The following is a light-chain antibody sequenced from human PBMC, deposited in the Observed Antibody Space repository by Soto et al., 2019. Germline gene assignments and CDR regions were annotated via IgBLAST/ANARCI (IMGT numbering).Light chain of an antibody. CDR2: EVT. CDR1: STDIVAYNY. Sequence: SVLTQPSSVSGSPGHSITISCTGTSTDIVAYNYVSWYQQHPGKAPKLLIYEVTNRPSGVSKRFSGSKSGNTASLTISGLKDDHEDNYYRNSYYNLSNRVLGNGKKVNV. CDR3: NSYYNLSNRV. V-gene: IGLV2-14*01. J-gene: IGLJ1*01.